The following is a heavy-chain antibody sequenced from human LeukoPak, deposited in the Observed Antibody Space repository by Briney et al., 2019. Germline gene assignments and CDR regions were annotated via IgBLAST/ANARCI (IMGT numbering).Heavy chain of an antibody. CDR1: CGSFSGYY. V-gene: IGHV4-34*01. CDR3: ARGLSAIVY. Sequence: SETLSLTCAVYCGSFSGYYWSWIRQPPGKGLEWIGEINHSGSTNYNPSLKSRVSISVDTSKKQFSLKLSSVTAADTAVYYCARGLSAIVYWGQGTLVTVSS. J-gene: IGHJ4*02. CDR2: INHSGST. D-gene: IGHD2-15*01.